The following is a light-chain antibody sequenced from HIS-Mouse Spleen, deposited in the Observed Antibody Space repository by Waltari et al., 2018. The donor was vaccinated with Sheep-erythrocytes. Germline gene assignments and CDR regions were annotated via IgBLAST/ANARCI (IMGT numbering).Light chain of an antibody. J-gene: IGLJ1*01. Sequence: QSALTQPRSVSGSPGQSVTISCTGTSSDVGGYNYVSWSQQHPGKAPKLKIYDVSKRPSGVPDRFSGSKSGNTASLTISGLQAEDEADYYCCSYAGSYNHVFATGTKVTVL. CDR2: DVS. V-gene: IGLV2-11*01. CDR3: CSYAGSYNHV. CDR1: SSDVGGYNY.